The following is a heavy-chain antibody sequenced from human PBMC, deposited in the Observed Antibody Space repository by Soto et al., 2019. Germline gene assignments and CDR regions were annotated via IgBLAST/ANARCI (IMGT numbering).Heavy chain of an antibody. J-gene: IGHJ6*03. Sequence: GGSLRLSCAASGFTFSSYGMHWVRQAPGKGLEWVAVIWYDGSNKYYADSVKGRFTISRDNSKNTLYLQMNSLRAEDTAVYYCARENIAALNYYYYYMDVRGKRTTVTVSS. CDR2: IWYDGSNK. V-gene: IGHV3-33*01. CDR1: GFTFSSYG. CDR3: ARENIAALNYYYYYMDV. D-gene: IGHD6-25*01.